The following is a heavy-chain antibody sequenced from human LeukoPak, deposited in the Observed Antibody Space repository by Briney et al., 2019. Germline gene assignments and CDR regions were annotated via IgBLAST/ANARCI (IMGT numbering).Heavy chain of an antibody. J-gene: IGHJ5*02. CDR2: INHSGST. Sequence: SDTLSLTCAVYGGSFSGYYWSWIRQPPGKGLEWIGEINHSGSTNYNPSLKSRVTISVDTSKNQFSLKLSSVTAADTAVYYCARENWNGNWFDPWGQGTLVTVSS. D-gene: IGHD1-1*01. CDR1: GGSFSGYY. V-gene: IGHV4-34*01. CDR3: ARENWNGNWFDP.